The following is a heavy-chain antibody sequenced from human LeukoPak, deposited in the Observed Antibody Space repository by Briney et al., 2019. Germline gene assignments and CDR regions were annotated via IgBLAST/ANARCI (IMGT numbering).Heavy chain of an antibody. Sequence: AETLSLTCTVSGGSMSIYYWSWIRQPPGKGLEWLASIYYSGTPTYNPSLKSRATISVDTSTNQFFLKVRSVTAADTALYYCAIESGWLFDYWGQGALVTVSS. CDR3: AIESGWLFDY. CDR2: IYYSGTP. J-gene: IGHJ4*02. D-gene: IGHD6-19*01. CDR1: GGSMSIYY. V-gene: IGHV4-59*01.